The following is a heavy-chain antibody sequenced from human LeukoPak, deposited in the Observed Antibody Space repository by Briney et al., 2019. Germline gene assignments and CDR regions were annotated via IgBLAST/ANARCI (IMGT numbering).Heavy chain of an antibody. CDR1: GFTFSSYG. D-gene: IGHD2/OR15-2a*01. Sequence: PGGSLRLPCAASGFTFSSYGMHWVRQAPGKGLGWVAFIRYDGSNKYYADSVKGRFTISRDNSKNTLYLQMNSLRAEDTAVYYCAKEGEYFYYMDVWGKGTTVTISS. V-gene: IGHV3-30*02. CDR3: AKEGEYFYYMDV. J-gene: IGHJ6*03. CDR2: IRYDGSNK.